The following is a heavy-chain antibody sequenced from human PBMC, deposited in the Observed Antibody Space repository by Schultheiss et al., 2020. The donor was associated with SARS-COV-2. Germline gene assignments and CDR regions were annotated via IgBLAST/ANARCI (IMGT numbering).Heavy chain of an antibody. D-gene: IGHD3-22*01. CDR1: GGFISSNY. Sequence: SETLSLTCTVSGGFISSNYWSWIRQPPGKGLEWIGYIYYSGSTNYNPSLKSRVTISVDTSKNQFSLKLNSVTAADTAMYYCARYYYHSNWSGGMDVWGQGTTVTVAS. CDR3: ARYYYHSNWSGGMDV. J-gene: IGHJ6*02. CDR2: IYYSGST. V-gene: IGHV4-59*01.